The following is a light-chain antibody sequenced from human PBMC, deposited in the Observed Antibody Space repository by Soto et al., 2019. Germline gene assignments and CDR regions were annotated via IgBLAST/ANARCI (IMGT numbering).Light chain of an antibody. CDR1: HSVRSSY. J-gene: IGKJ2*01. V-gene: IGKV3-20*01. Sequence: EIVLTQSPGTLSLSQGERATLSCRASHSVRSSYLAWYQEKPGQAPRLLIYGASSRATGIPDRFSGSGSGTDFTLTISRLEPEDSAVYYCQQYGSSPPYTFGQGTKLEIK. CDR2: GAS. CDR3: QQYGSSPPYT.